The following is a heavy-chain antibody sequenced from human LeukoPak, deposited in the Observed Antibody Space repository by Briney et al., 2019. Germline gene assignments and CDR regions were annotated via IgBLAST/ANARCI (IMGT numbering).Heavy chain of an antibody. CDR1: GGSISSRSYY. CDR2: INHSGST. Sequence: NPSETLSLTCTASGGSISSRSYYWGWLRQPPGKGLEWIGKINHSGSTNYNPSLKSRVTISVDTSKNQFSLKLSSVTAADTAVYCCARTTYYYDGSGYYYVGLTYKYFDYWGQGTLVTVSS. CDR3: ARTTYYYDGSGYYYVGLTYKYFDY. D-gene: IGHD3-22*01. V-gene: IGHV4-39*07. J-gene: IGHJ4*02.